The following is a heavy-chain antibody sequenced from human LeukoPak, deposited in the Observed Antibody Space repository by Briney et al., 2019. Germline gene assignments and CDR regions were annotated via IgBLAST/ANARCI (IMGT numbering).Heavy chain of an antibody. CDR3: ARDGTTSGYIEGRIDI. CDR2: ISSSSSYI. J-gene: IGHJ3*02. CDR1: GFTFSSYS. V-gene: IGHV3-21*01. Sequence: PGGSLRLSCAASGFTFSSYSMNWVRQAPGKGLEWVSSISSSSSYIYYADSVKGRFTISRDNAKNSLYLQMNSLRAEDTAVYYCARDGTTSGYIEGRIDIWGQGTMVTVSS. D-gene: IGHD3-22*01.